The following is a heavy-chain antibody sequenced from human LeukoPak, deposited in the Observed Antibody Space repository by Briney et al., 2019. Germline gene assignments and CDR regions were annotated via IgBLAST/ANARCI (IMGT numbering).Heavy chain of an antibody. CDR2: IYHSGST. V-gene: IGHV4-30-2*01. J-gene: IGHJ6*02. D-gene: IGHD6-19*01. CDR1: GGSISSGGYS. Sequence: PSETLSLTCAVSGGSISSGGYSWSWIGQPPGKGLEWIGYIYHSGSTYYNPSLKSRVTISVDTSKDQFSLKLSSVTAADTAVYYCARDVRWIAVASRYYYGMDVWGQGTTVTVSS. CDR3: ARDVRWIAVASRYYYGMDV.